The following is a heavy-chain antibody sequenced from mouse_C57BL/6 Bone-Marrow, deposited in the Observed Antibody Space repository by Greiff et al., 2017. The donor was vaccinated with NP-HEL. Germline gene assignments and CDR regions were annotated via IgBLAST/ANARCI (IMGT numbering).Heavy chain of an antibody. CDR2: IYPSDSET. J-gene: IGHJ4*01. Sequence: QVQLQQPGAELVRPGSSVKLSCKASGYTFTSYWMDWVKQRPGQGLEWIGNIYPSDSETHYNQKFKEKAKLTVDKSSTTAYMQLSSLTSEDSAVYYCARGRLLRSGAMDYWGQGTSVTVSS. CDR1: GYTFTSYW. CDR3: ARGRLLRSGAMDY. V-gene: IGHV1-61*01. D-gene: IGHD1-1*01.